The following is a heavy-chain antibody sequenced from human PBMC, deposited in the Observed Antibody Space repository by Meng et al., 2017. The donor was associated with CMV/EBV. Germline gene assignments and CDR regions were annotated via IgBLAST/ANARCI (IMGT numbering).Heavy chain of an antibody. D-gene: IGHD3-22*01. Sequence: QVQLVQSGAEVRKPGASVKVSCKASGYTFTHHGISWVRQAPGQGLEWMGWISGYNDNTKYARHLQGRVTMTTDTSTNTAYMELRSLRSDDTAIYYCARDTMMIMSFDRWGPGTLVTVSS. J-gene: IGHJ4*02. CDR1: GYTFTHHG. CDR3: ARDTMMIMSFDR. CDR2: ISGYNDNT. V-gene: IGHV1-18*01.